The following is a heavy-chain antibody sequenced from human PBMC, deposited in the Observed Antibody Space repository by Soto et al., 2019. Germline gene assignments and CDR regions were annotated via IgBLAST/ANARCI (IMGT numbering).Heavy chain of an antibody. CDR1: GGTFSSYA. CDR3: AIKADYDSSGYFYYYGMDV. J-gene: IGHJ6*02. CDR2: IIPIFGTA. V-gene: IGHV1-69*12. Sequence: QVQLVQSGAEVKKPGSSVKVSCKASGGTFSSYAISWVRQAPGQGLEWMGGIIPIFGTANYAQKVQGRVTITADEPTSTAYMELSSLRYEDTAVYYCAIKADYDSSGYFYYYGMDVWGQGTTVTVSS. D-gene: IGHD3-22*01.